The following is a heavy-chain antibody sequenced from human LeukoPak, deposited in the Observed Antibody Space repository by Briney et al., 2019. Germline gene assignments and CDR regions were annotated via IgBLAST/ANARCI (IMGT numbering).Heavy chain of an antibody. V-gene: IGHV5-51*01. CDR3: ARQGGGYSGYGQIYYYYYGMDV. Sequence: GESLQISCKGSGYSFTSYWIGWVRQMPGKGLEWMGIIYPGDSDTRYSPSFQGQVTISADKSISTAYLQWSSLKASDTAMYYCARQGGGYSGYGQIYYYYYGMDVWGQGTTVTVSS. CDR2: IYPGDSDT. CDR1: GYSFTSYW. J-gene: IGHJ6*02. D-gene: IGHD5-12*01.